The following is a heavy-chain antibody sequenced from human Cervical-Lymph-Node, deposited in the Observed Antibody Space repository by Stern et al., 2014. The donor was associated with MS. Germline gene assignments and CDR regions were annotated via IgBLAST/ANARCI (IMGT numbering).Heavy chain of an antibody. J-gene: IGHJ6*02. CDR2: IYPGVSDA. CDR1: GYSFTKYW. CDR3: ARQGDFDPMPFYFHALDV. Sequence: EVQLVESGAELKKPGQSLRISCKGSGYSFTKYWIAWVRQVPGKGLEWVGIIYPGVSDARYSQSFQAQVTMSVDKSISTAYLQWTSLKASDTALYYCARQGDFDPMPFYFHALDVWGQGTPVTVSS. V-gene: IGHV5-51*01. D-gene: IGHD3-9*01.